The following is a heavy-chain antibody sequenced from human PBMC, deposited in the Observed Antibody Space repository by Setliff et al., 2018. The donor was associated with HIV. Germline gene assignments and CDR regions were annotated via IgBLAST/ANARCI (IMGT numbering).Heavy chain of an antibody. D-gene: IGHD3-3*01. V-gene: IGHV4-61*02. J-gene: IGHJ4*02. CDR2: IYSNGNT. Sequence: PSETLSLTCTVSGGSISSRSYYWSWLRQPAGKGLEWIGRIYSNGNTDYNPSLKTRVTISVDTSKNQLSLKLSSVTAADTAVYYCASLTTDRFLEWLFVYCGQGTLVTVSS. CDR3: ASLTTDRFLEWLFVY. CDR1: GGSISSRSYY.